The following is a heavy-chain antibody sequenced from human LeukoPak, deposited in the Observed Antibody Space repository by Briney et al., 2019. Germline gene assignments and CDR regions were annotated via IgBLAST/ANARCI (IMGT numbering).Heavy chain of an antibody. CDR2: IYHSGST. D-gene: IGHD3-10*01. V-gene: IGHV4-30-2*02. J-gene: IGHJ5*02. Sequence: SETLSLTCAVSGGSISSGGYSWSWIRQPPGKGLEWIGYIYHSGSTYYNPSLKSRVTISVDRSKNQFSLKLSSVTAADTAVYYCARAGITMVRGSRKSNWFDPWGQGTLVTVSS. CDR3: ARAGITMVRGSRKSNWFDP. CDR1: GGSISSGGYS.